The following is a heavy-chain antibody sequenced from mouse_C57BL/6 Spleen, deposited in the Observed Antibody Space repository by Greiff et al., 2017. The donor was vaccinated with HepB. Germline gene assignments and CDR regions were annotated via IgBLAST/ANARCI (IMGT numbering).Heavy chain of an antibody. CDR1: GYTFTSYT. J-gene: IGHJ3*01. V-gene: IGHV1-4*01. CDR2: INPSSGNT. Sequence: VQLQESGAELARPGASVKMSCKASGYTFTSYTMHWVKQRPGRGLEWIGYINPSSGNTKYNEKFKDKATLTAEKSSSTAYMQLSSLTSEDSAVYYCATYYDKAWFAYWGQGTLVTVSA. CDR3: ATYYDKAWFAY. D-gene: IGHD2-4*01.